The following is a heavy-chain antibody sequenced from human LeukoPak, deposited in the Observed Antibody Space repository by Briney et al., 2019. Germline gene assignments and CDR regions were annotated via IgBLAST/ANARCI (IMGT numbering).Heavy chain of an antibody. CDR3: ASIDLRGIAAPRDY. CDR1: GGSFSGCY. V-gene: IGHV4-34*01. D-gene: IGHD6-13*01. J-gene: IGHJ4*02. Sequence: SETLSLTCAVYGGSFSGCYWSWIRQPPGKGLEWIGEINHSGSTNYNPSLKSRVTISVDTSKNQFSLKLSSVTAADTAVYYCASIDLRGIAAPRDYWGQGTLVTVSS. CDR2: INHSGST.